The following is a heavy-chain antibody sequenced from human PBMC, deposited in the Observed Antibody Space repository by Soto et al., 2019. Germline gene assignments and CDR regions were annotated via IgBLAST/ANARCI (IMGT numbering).Heavy chain of an antibody. CDR2: FDPEDGET. V-gene: IGHV1-24*01. CDR3: ATAYSSPTKLDY. D-gene: IGHD6-13*01. Sequence: ASVKVSCKVSGYTLTELSMHWGRQAPGKGLEWMGGFDPEDGETIYAQKFQGRVTMTEDTSTDTAYMELSSLRSEDTAVYYCATAYSSPTKLDYWGQGTLVTVSS. J-gene: IGHJ4*02. CDR1: GYTLTELS.